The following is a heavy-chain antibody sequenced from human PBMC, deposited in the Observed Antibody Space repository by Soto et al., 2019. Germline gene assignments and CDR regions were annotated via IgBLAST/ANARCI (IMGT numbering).Heavy chain of an antibody. V-gene: IGHV1-69*13. CDR2: FIAMHGPP. CDR3: ARGAMTNFDY. D-gene: IGHD2-2*01. J-gene: IGHJ4*02. Sequence: AGNVSYKASRGSFGRQWIAWVGKAPGQGLAWMGGFIAMHGPPTYGKKVKGRATISADESLTSSYLELRSMSSEDSGVYFCARGAMTNFDYWGQGTLVTVS. CDR1: RGSFGRQW.